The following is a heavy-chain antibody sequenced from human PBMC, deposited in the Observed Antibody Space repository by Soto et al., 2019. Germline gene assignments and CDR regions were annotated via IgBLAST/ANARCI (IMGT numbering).Heavy chain of an antibody. D-gene: IGHD6-19*01. V-gene: IGHV4-30-2*01. CDR3: AGMPYTSGLRFDP. CDR1: VASYSISTYS. Sequence: TLSLPCNISVASYSISTYSWSWMRQPPGKALQWIGFIYQSGVTSYNPSLASRVSISLDRSNNQCSLKLKSVTAADTAVYFCAGMPYTSGLRFDPWGPGTLVTVSS. CDR2: IYQSGVT. J-gene: IGHJ5*02.